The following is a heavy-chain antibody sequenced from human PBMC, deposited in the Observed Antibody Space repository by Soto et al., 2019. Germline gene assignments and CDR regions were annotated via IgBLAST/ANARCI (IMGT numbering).Heavy chain of an antibody. D-gene: IGHD4-17*01. J-gene: IGHJ3*01. CDR3: AKVNNYGDLRRGDSFDL. CDR1: GYTFRSSA. Sequence: GASVKVSCKASGYTFRSSAAHWVRQAPGQGLEWMGWINVGNGNTKYSQKFQGRVTITRDTSASTAYLEVSSLQSEDTAVYYCAKVNNYGDLRRGDSFDLWGQGTMVTVSS. V-gene: IGHV1-3*01. CDR2: INVGNGNT.